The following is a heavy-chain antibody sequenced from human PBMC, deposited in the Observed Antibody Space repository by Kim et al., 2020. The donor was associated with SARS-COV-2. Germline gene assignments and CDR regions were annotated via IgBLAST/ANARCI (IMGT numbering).Heavy chain of an antibody. D-gene: IGHD2-2*01. V-gene: IGHV3-7*03. CDR3: ARVGGLYCSSTSCYLDY. CDR1: GFTFSSYW. Sequence: GGSLRLSCAASGFTFSSYWMSWVRQAPGKGLEWVANIKQDGSEKYYVDSVKGRFTISRDNAKNSLYLQMNSLRAEDTAVYYCARVGGLYCSSTSCYLDYWGQGTLVTVSS. CDR2: IKQDGSEK. J-gene: IGHJ4*02.